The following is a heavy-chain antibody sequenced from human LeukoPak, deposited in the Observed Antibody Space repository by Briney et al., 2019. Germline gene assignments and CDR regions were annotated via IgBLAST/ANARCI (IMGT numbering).Heavy chain of an antibody. CDR1: GFNFDRYT. V-gene: IGHV3-43*01. J-gene: IGHJ4*02. CDR2: AGWAGGTT. Sequence: GGSLRLSCAPSGFNFDRYTIHWVRQAPGKGLEWVSLAGWAGGTTFYSDSVRGRFTISRDSGRKSVYLQMNSLTTDDTAFYFCAKELDTMFFDYWGQGALVTVSS. CDR3: AKELDTMFFDY. D-gene: IGHD3-10*02.